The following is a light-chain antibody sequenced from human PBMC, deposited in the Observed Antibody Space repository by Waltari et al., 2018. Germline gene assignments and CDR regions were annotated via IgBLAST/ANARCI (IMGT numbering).Light chain of an antibody. CDR3: ASWDGSLGGVI. CDR1: NYNIGNNS. V-gene: IGLV1-47*01. J-gene: IGLJ2*01. CDR2: RNN. Sequence: QSVLSQPPSASGTPGQRVTIPCSGTNYNIGNNSVHWYHQRPGTAPKPLIYRNNQRPSGVPDRFSGSKSGTSASLAISGLRSEDEAHYYCASWDGSLGGVIFGGGTKLTVL.